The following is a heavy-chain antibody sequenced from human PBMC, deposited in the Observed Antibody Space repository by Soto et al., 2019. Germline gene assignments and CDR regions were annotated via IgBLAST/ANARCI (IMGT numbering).Heavy chain of an antibody. Sequence: KPSETLSLTCTVSGGSISPFYWSWVRQPPGKGLEWIGYLYYSDNTNYNPSLKSRVTISVDASKNQVSLRLTSVTAADTAVYYCARVGGVAARTFDYWGQGTLVTVSS. CDR1: GGSISPFY. CDR3: ARVGGVAARTFDY. D-gene: IGHD3-16*01. J-gene: IGHJ4*02. CDR2: LYYSDNT. V-gene: IGHV4-59*01.